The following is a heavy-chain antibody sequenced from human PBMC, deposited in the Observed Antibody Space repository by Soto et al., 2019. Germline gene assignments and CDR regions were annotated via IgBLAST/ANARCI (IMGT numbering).Heavy chain of an antibody. CDR3: ARSYGYPSAGGYFDL. Sequence: QVQLQESGPGLVKPSGTLSLTCAVSGGSISSSNWWSWVRQPPGKGLEWIGEIYHSGSTNYNPSLNSRVTISVDKSKNQFSLKLSSVTAADTAVYYCARSYGYPSAGGYFDLWGRGTLVTVSS. D-gene: IGHD5-18*01. V-gene: IGHV4-4*02. CDR1: GGSISSSNW. J-gene: IGHJ2*01. CDR2: IYHSGST.